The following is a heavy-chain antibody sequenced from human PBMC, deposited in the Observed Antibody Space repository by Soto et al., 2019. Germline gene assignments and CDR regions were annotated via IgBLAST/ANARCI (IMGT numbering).Heavy chain of an antibody. J-gene: IGHJ6*02. Sequence: SETLSLTCTVSGGSISSSSYYWGWIRQPPGKGLDWIGSIYYSGSTYYNPSLKSRVTISVDTSKNQFSLKLSSVTAADTAVYYCARAFGEFVYYYYYGMDVWGQGTTVTVSS. CDR1: GGSISSSSYY. CDR2: IYYSGST. CDR3: ARAFGEFVYYYYYGMDV. D-gene: IGHD3-10*01. V-gene: IGHV4-39*01.